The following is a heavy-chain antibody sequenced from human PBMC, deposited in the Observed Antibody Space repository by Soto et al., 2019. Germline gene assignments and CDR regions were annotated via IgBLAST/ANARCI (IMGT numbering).Heavy chain of an antibody. D-gene: IGHD6-13*01. V-gene: IGHV1-69*02. CDR1: GGTFSSYT. J-gene: IGHJ5*02. CDR3: PRMHSSSWTNWFDP. CDR2: IIPILGIA. Sequence: QVQLVQSGAEVKKPGSSVKVSCKASGGTFSSYTISWVRQAPGQGLEWVGRIIPILGIAKDTQKFQGRVTIPADKSTSTAYMELSRLRSEDTAVYYCPRMHSSSWTNWFDPWCQGTLVTVSS.